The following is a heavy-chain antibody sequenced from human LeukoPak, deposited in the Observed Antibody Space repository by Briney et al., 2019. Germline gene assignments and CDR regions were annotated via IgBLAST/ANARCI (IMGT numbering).Heavy chain of an antibody. CDR2: IKHDEIEK. CDR3: TRVPYGDYWSSDY. J-gene: IGHJ4*02. D-gene: IGHD4-17*01. CDR1: EFTFDSYA. V-gene: IGHV3-7*01. Sequence: GTSLRLSCAASEFTFDSYAMHWVRQAPGKGLEWVANIKHDEIEKYYVDSVKGRFTISRDNAKNSLFLQMNSLRVEDTAIYYCTRVPYGDYWSSDYWGQGTLVTVSS.